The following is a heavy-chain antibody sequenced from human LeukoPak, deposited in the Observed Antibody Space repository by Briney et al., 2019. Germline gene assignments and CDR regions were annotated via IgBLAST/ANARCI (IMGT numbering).Heavy chain of an antibody. CDR3: ARYPLSSSGWYDH. CDR2: LTVYNGNT. V-gene: IGHV1-18*01. D-gene: IGHD6-19*01. Sequence: ASVKVSCKASGYTFTSYDINWVRQAPGQGLEWMGRLTVYNGNTNYAQKFQGRVSMTTDTSTSTAYMELRSLRSDDTAVYYCARYPLSSSGWYDHWGQGTLVTVSS. J-gene: IGHJ5*02. CDR1: GYTFTSYD.